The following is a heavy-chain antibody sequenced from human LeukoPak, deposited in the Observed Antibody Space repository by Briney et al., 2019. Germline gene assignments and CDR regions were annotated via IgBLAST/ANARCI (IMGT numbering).Heavy chain of an antibody. Sequence: GDPILSCAASGFTDSSNYMRWLRQAPGKGVEWVSGIYSGGSTYYADSVKGRFTISRDNSNNTLYLQMNSLRAEDTAVYYCARESGDRRGWPYFDYWGQGTLVTVSS. J-gene: IGHJ4*02. CDR3: ARESGDRRGWPYFDY. D-gene: IGHD6-19*01. V-gene: IGHV3-53*05. CDR2: IYSGGST. CDR1: GFTDSSNY.